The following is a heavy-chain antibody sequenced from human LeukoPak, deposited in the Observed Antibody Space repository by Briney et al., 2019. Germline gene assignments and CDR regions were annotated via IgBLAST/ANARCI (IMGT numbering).Heavy chain of an antibody. D-gene: IGHD3-3*01. Sequence: PGRSLRLSCAASEFTFSNYAMHWVRQAPGKGLEWVAVISYDGSNKYYADSVKGRFTISRDNSKNTLYLQMNSLRAEDTAVYYCARDEWSLYFDYWGQGTLVTVSS. CDR1: EFTFSNYA. V-gene: IGHV3-30-3*01. CDR2: ISYDGSNK. CDR3: ARDEWSLYFDY. J-gene: IGHJ4*02.